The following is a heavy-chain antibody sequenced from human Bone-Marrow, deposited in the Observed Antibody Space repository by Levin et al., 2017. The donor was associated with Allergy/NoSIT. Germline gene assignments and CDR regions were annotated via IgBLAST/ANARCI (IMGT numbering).Heavy chain of an antibody. J-gene: IGHJ5*02. Sequence: GESLKISCKASGYTFTSYYMHWVRQAPGQGLEWMGIINPSGGSTSYAQKFQGRVTMTRDTSTSAVYMELSSLRSEDTAVYYCAREVQDYTPGPWGQGTLVTVSS. CDR2: INPSGGST. CDR3: AREVQDYTPGP. D-gene: IGHD3-16*01. CDR1: GYTFTSYY. V-gene: IGHV1-46*01.